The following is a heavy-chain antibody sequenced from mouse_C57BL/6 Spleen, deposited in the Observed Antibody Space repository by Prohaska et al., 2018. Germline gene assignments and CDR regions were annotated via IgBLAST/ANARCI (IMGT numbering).Heavy chain of an antibody. CDR2: INSDGSAI. CDR3: MRYGNYWYFDV. J-gene: IGHJ1*03. D-gene: IGHD2-1*01. Sequence: EVQLLETGGGLVQPGGSRGLSCEGSGFTFSGFWMSWVRQTPGKTLEWIGEINSDGSAINYAPSIKYRFTIFRDNDKSTLYLQMSNVRSEDTATYFCMRYGNYWYFDVWGTGTTVTVSS. CDR1: GFTFSGFW. V-gene: IGHV11-2*01.